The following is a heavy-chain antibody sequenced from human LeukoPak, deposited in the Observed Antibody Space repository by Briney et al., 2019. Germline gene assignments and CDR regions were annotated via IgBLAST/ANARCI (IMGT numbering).Heavy chain of an antibody. CDR2: ISPYNGNT. J-gene: IGHJ6*03. D-gene: IGHD1-26*01. V-gene: IGHV1-18*01. Sequence: ASVKVSCKASGYTFINYGISWVRQAPEQGLEWMGWISPYNGNTNYEQKFQDRVTMTTDTSTTTAYMDLRSLRSDDTAVYYCARDTGSYYGYYYMDVWGKGTTVTVSS. CDR1: GYTFINYG. CDR3: ARDTGSYYGYYYMDV.